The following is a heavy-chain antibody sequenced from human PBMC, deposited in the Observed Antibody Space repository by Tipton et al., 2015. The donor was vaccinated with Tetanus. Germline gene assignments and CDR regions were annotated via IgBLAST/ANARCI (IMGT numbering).Heavy chain of an antibody. CDR2: ISSSGST. J-gene: IGHJ4*02. D-gene: IGHD3-3*01. Sequence: LRFSCTVSGDSLRSGDRNWSWIRQAPGKGLEWLAYISSSGSTNSDYFLKSRISISRDTSKNQYFLNLSSVTAADTAVYFCARANYDFSMKGPFDSWGQGILVVVSA. CDR3: ARANYDFSMKGPFDS. CDR1: GDSLRSGDRN. V-gene: IGHV4-61*08.